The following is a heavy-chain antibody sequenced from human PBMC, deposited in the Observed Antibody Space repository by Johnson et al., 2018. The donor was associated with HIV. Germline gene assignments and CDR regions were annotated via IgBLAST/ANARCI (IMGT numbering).Heavy chain of an antibody. CDR1: GFTVSSNY. CDR3: AKALGIVVVLDAFDI. Sequence: VQLVESGGGVVRPGGSLRLSCVGSGFTVSSNYMSWVRQAPGKGLEWVSVIYSGGSTYYADSVKGRFTISRDTSKNTLYFQMNGLRAEDTALYYCAKALGIVVVLDAFDIWGQGTMVTVAS. V-gene: IGHV3-53*01. D-gene: IGHD3-22*01. CDR2: IYSGGST. J-gene: IGHJ3*02.